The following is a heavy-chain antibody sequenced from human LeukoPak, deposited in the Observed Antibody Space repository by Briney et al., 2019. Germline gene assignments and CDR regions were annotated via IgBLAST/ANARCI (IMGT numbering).Heavy chain of an antibody. CDR2: ISGHNGNT. J-gene: IGHJ4*02. CDR3: ARDGIGDHFWSLFDY. V-gene: IGHV1-18*01. D-gene: IGHD3-3*02. CDR1: GYTFISYG. Sequence: ASVKVSCKTSGYTFISYGISWVRQAPGQGLEWMGWISGHNGNTKYEQKLQGRVTMTIDTPTSTAYMEVRSLRSDDTAVYYCARDGIGDHFWSLFDYWGQGALVTVSS.